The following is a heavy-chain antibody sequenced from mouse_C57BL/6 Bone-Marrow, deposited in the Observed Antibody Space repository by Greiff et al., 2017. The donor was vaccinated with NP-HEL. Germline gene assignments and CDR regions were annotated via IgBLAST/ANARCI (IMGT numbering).Heavy chain of an antibody. V-gene: IGHV1-50*01. Sequence: QVQLQQSGAELVNPGASVKLSCKASGYTFTSYWMQWVKQRPGQGLEWIGEIDPSDSYTNYNQKFKGKATLTVDTSSSTAYMQLSSLTSEDSAVYYCARCRYGSSYLYAMDYWGQGTSVTVSS. D-gene: IGHD1-1*01. CDR1: GYTFTSYW. CDR3: ARCRYGSSYLYAMDY. CDR2: IDPSDSYT. J-gene: IGHJ4*01.